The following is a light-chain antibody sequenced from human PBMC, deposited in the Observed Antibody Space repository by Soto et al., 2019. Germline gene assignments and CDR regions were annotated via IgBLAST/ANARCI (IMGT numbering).Light chain of an antibody. V-gene: IGKV3-15*01. CDR3: QQYNNWPPAYT. CDR1: QRISSN. CDR2: GAS. J-gene: IGKJ2*01. Sequence: EIVMTKSPATLSVSPRERATLSCRASQRISSNLAWYQQKPGQAPRLLIYGASTRATGIPERFSGSGSGTEFTLTISSLQSEDFAVYYCQQYNNWPPAYTFGQGTKVDI.